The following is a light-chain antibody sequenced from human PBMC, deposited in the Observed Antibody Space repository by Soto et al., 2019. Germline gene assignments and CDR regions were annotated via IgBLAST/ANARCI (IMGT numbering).Light chain of an antibody. V-gene: IGLV2-14*01. CDR1: ISYVGVYNF. CDR2: EVS. Sequence: QSVLTQPASVSWSPGHSITISFTGAISYVGVYNFVSCYQHHPVTPPKLIIYEVSHRPSGVSHRFSGSKSSNTASLKISGLKVEDEADYFCGSYSSTTTREVFGTWTKVTVL. J-gene: IGLJ1*01. CDR3: GSYSSTTTREV.